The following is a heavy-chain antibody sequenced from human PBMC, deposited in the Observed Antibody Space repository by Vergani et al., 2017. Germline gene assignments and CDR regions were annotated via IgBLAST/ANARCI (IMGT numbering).Heavy chain of an antibody. Sequence: VQLVESGGGVVQPGRSLRLSCVASRSTFKTYGMHWVRQAPGKGLEWIGRIRSKNDGGTADYAAPLKGRFTISRDDSKDSAFLLVNNLKTEDTAVYFCYTDYHDYWGQGTLVTVSS. CDR2: IRSKNDGGTA. V-gene: IGHV3-15*01. J-gene: IGHJ4*02. CDR3: YTDYHDY. CDR1: RSTFKTYG. D-gene: IGHD2-2*02.